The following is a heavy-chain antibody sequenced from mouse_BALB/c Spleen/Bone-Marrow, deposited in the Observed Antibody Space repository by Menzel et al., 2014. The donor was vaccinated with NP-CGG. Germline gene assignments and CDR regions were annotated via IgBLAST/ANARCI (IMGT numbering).Heavy chain of an antibody. Sequence: EVMLVESGGGLVKPGGSLKLSCAASGFTFSSYVMSWVRQTPEKRLEWVAAISSGGTYTYYPDSVKGRFTISRDNAKKTLYLQMSCLRSEDTAVYYCGRRGYSHDEAMDYWGQGTSVTVSS. CDR1: GFTFSSYV. J-gene: IGHJ4*01. V-gene: IGHV5-9-1*01. CDR3: GRRGYSHDEAMDY. D-gene: IGHD2-12*01. CDR2: ISSGGTYT.